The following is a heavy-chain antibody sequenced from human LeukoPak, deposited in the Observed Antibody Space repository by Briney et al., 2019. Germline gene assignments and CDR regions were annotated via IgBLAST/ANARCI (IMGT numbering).Heavy chain of an antibody. CDR2: IYTSGST. V-gene: IGHV4-61*02. CDR3: ARVLAAAETDNWFDP. D-gene: IGHD6-13*01. Sequence: SETLSLTCTVSGGSISSGSYYWSWIRQPAGKGLEWIGRIYTSGSTNYNPSLKSRVTISVDTFKNQFSLKLSSVTAADTAVYYCARVLAAAETDNWFDPWGQGTLVTVSS. CDR1: GGSISSGSYY. J-gene: IGHJ5*02.